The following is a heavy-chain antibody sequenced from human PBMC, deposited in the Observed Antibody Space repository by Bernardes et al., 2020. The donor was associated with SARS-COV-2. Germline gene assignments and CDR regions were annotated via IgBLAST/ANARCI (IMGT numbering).Heavy chain of an antibody. Sequence: SETLSLTCAVSRGSLSAHYWTWLRQPPGKGLEWIGEINHSGGINYNPSLMSRVTIEVDTSNTQFSLKLNSVTAADTAVYYCARGATFYAARGFVHWGQGTRVTVSP. CDR1: RGSLSAHY. V-gene: IGHV4-34*01. J-gene: IGHJ4*02. D-gene: IGHD3-16*01. CDR3: ARGATFYAARGFVH. CDR2: INHSGGI.